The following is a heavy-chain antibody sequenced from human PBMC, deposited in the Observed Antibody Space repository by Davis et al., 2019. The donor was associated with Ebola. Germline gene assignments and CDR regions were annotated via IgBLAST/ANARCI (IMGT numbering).Heavy chain of an antibody. CDR3: ARGGITMMVVPRDYYYGLDV. CDR2: ISAYNGNT. Sequence: ASVKVSCKASGYTFTSYGISWVRQAPGQGLEWMGWISAYNGNTNYAQKFQGRVTMTRDTSISTVYMELSRLRSDDTAVYYCARGGITMMVVPRDYYYGLDVWGQGTTVTVSS. J-gene: IGHJ6*02. D-gene: IGHD3-22*01. CDR1: GYTFTSYG. V-gene: IGHV1-18*04.